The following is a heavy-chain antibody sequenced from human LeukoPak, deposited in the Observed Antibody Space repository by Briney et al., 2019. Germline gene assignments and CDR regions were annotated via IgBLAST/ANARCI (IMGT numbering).Heavy chain of an antibody. CDR1: GYSFTSYW. D-gene: IGHD6-13*01. CDR2: IYPGDSDT. Sequence: GESLKIFCKGSGYSFTSYWIGWVRQMPGKGLEWTGIIYPGDSDTRYSPSFQGQVTISADKSISTAYLQWSSLKASDTAMYYCASHEAYSSSYVDYWGQGTLVTVSS. V-gene: IGHV5-51*01. J-gene: IGHJ4*02. CDR3: ASHEAYSSSYVDY.